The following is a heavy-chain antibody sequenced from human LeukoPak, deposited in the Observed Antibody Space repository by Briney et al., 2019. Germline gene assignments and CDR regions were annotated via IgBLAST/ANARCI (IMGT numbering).Heavy chain of an antibody. Sequence: SVQVSCKASRGTFSTYAISWVRQAPGQGLEWVGRIVPILGTANYAQNFHGRVTITADRSTNTAYMELSSLRSEETAGYYCAGVPQGSSWPYYFDYWGQGTLVSVSS. V-gene: IGHV1-69*04. D-gene: IGHD6-13*01. CDR1: RGTFSTYA. J-gene: IGHJ4*02. CDR2: IVPILGTA. CDR3: AGVPQGSSWPYYFDY.